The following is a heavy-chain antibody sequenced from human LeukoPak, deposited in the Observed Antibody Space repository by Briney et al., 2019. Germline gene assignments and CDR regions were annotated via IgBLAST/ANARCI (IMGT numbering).Heavy chain of an antibody. CDR3: AKPRATGQGIFDL. CDR2: IYYTGST. Sequence: PSETLSLTCTVSGGSISSYYWSWIRQSPGKGLEWIGYIYYTGSTNYNPSLKSRVTISVDMSKNQFSLKLSSMTAADTAVYYCAKPRATGQGIFDLWGQGAMVTVSS. J-gene: IGHJ3*01. D-gene: IGHD5-12*01. V-gene: IGHV4-59*01. CDR1: GGSISSYY.